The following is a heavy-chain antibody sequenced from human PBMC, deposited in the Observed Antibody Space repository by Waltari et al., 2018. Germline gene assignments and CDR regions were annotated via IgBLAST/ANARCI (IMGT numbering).Heavy chain of an antibody. V-gene: IGHV4-34*01. CDR3: ARANGQWLVQDYYYGMDV. D-gene: IGHD6-19*01. CDR1: GGSFSGYY. J-gene: IGHJ6*02. Sequence: QVQLQQWGAGLLKPSETLSLTCALYGGSFSGYYWTWIRQPPGKGLEWIGEINHNGSTNYNPSLKSRVTISVDTSKNQFSLKLSSVTAADTAVYYCARANGQWLVQDYYYGMDVWGQGTTVTVSS. CDR2: INHNGST.